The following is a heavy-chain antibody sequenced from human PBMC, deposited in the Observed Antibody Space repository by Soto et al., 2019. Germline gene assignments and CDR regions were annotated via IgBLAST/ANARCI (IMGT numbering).Heavy chain of an antibody. Sequence: QVQLQQWGAGLLKPSETLSLTCAVYGGSFSGYYWSWIRQPPGKGLEWIGEINHSGSTNYNPSLKSRVTISVDTSKHQFSLKLSSVTAADTAVYYCARGHPPFYCSSTSCYGGRWFDPWGQGTLVTVSS. CDR3: ARGHPPFYCSSTSCYGGRWFDP. CDR1: GGSFSGYY. V-gene: IGHV4-34*01. CDR2: INHSGST. J-gene: IGHJ5*02. D-gene: IGHD2-2*01.